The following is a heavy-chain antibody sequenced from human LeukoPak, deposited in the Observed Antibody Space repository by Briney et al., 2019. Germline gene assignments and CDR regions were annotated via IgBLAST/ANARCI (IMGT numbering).Heavy chain of an antibody. V-gene: IGHV5-51*01. D-gene: IGHD2-2*01. CDR1: GYSFTSYL. CDR3: ARLLGYCSSTSCSGGFDY. Sequence: GESLKISCKGSGYSFTSYLIGWVRQMPGKGLEWMGIIYPGDSGTRYSPSFQGQVTISADKSISTAYLQWSSLKASDTAMYYCARLLGYCSSTSCSGGFDYWGQGTLVTVSS. J-gene: IGHJ4*02. CDR2: IYPGDSGT.